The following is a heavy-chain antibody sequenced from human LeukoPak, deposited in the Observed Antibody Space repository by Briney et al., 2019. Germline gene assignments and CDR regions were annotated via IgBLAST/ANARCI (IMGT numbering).Heavy chain of an antibody. D-gene: IGHD3-22*01. Sequence: GGSLRLSCAASGLIFSNSALSWVRQAPGKGLQWVSSISGTGSNTHYADSVKGRFTISRDNSKNTLYLQMNSLRAEDTAVYYCAKDHRYYDSNGYHYWGQGTLVTVSS. J-gene: IGHJ4*02. CDR2: ISGTGSNT. V-gene: IGHV3-23*01. CDR3: AKDHRYYDSNGYHY. CDR1: GLIFSNSA.